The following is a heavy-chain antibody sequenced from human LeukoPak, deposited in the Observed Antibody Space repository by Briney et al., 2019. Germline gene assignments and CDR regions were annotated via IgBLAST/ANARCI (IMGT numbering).Heavy chain of an antibody. V-gene: IGHV3-7*01. CDR3: ARAPGKY. CDR2: VQPDGSGK. J-gene: IGHJ4*02. CDR1: GFIISSYW. Sequence: QPGGSLRLSCSASGFIISSYWMSWVRQAPGKGLEWVANVQPDGSGKYYVDSVKGRFTISRENAKNSLYLQMNSLRAEDTAVYYCARAPGKYWGQGTLVTVSS.